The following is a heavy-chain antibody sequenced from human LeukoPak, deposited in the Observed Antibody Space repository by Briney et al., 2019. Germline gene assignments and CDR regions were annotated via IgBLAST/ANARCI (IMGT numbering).Heavy chain of an antibody. D-gene: IGHD5-24*01. Sequence: SETLSLTCTVPGGSISSYYWSWIRQPAGKGLEWIGRTYTSGSTNYNPSLKSRVTMSVDTSKNQFSLKLSSVTAADTAVYYCARDVRDGYNYDAFDIWGQGTMVTVSS. CDR3: ARDVRDGYNYDAFDI. J-gene: IGHJ3*02. V-gene: IGHV4-4*07. CDR2: TYTSGST. CDR1: GGSISSYY.